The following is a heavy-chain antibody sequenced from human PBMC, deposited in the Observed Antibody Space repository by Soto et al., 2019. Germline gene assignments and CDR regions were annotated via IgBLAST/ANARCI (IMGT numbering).Heavy chain of an antibody. D-gene: IGHD3-22*01. Sequence: GGSISSYYWSWIRQPPGKGLEWIGYIYYSGSTNYNPSLKSRVTISVDTSKNQFSLKLSSVTAADTAVYYCAREGYSSGYYYYYGMDVWGQGTTVTVSS. V-gene: IGHV4-59*01. J-gene: IGHJ6*02. CDR2: IYYSGST. CDR3: AREGYSSGYYYYYGMDV. CDR1: GGSISSYY.